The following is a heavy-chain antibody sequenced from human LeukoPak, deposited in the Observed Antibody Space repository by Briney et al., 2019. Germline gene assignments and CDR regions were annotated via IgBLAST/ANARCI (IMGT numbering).Heavy chain of an antibody. V-gene: IGHV4-39*01. CDR3: ARQQIVVVPGGFDP. D-gene: IGHD2-2*01. J-gene: IGHJ5*02. CDR1: GGSISSSSYY. CDR2: IYYSGST. Sequence: PSETLSLTCTVSGGSISSSSYYWGWIRRPPGKGLEWIGSIYYSGSTYYNPSLKSRVTISVDTSKNQFSLKLSSVTAADTAVYYCARQQIVVVPGGFDPWGQGTLVTVSS.